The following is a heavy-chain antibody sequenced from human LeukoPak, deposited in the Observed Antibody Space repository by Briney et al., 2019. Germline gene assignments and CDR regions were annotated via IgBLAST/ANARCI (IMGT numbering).Heavy chain of an antibody. CDR2: IYYSGSA. D-gene: IGHD3-3*01. Sequence: PSETLSLTCTVSGGSISSYYWSWIRQPPGKGLEWIGYIYYSGSAYYNPSLKSRVTISVDTSKNQFSLKLSSVTAADTAVYYCAREQYDFWSGYYKGLDYWGQGTLVTVSS. J-gene: IGHJ4*02. V-gene: IGHV4-30-4*08. CDR1: GGSISSYY. CDR3: AREQYDFWSGYYKGLDY.